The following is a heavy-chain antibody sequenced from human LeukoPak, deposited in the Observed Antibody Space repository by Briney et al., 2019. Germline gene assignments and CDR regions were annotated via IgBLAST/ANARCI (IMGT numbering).Heavy chain of an antibody. CDR3: ARDFRVTTEYNWFDP. CDR1: GPTFTSYY. CDR2: INPNSGGT. Sequence: ASVKVSCKAFGPTFTSYYFHWVRQAPGQGLEWMGWINPNSGGTNYAQKFQGRVTMTRDTSISTAYMELRRLKSDDTAVYYCARDFRVTTEYNWFDPWGQGTLVTVSS. J-gene: IGHJ5*02. D-gene: IGHD3-3*01. V-gene: IGHV1-2*02.